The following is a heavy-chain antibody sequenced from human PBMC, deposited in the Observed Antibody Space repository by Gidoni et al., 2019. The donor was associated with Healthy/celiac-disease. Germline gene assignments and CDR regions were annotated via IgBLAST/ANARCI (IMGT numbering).Heavy chain of an antibody. J-gene: IGHJ4*02. V-gene: IGHV1-18*01. D-gene: IGHD1-26*01. CDR3: ARPNPPSGSYSY. CDR2: ISANNGNT. Sequence: QVQLVQSGAEVTTPGPSVKVSCKASGYTFTSSGISWVRRAPGQGLEWMGWISANNGNTNYAQKLQGRVTMTTDTSTGTAYMELRSLRSDDTAVYYCARPNPPSGSYSYWGQGTLVTVSS. CDR1: GYTFTSSG.